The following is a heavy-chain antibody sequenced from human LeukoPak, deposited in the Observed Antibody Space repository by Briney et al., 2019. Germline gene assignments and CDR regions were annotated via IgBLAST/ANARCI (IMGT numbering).Heavy chain of an antibody. CDR2: ISGSGGST. CDR3: ATGFPAATKVFDLYYYYGMDV. D-gene: IGHD2-15*01. J-gene: IGHJ6*02. Sequence: PGGSLRLSCAASGFTFSSYAMSWVRQAPGKGLEWVSAISGSGGSTYYADSVKGRFTISRDNSKNTLYLQMNSLRAEDTAVYYCATGFPAATKVFDLYYYYGMDVWGQGTTVTVSS. CDR1: GFTFSSYA. V-gene: IGHV3-23*01.